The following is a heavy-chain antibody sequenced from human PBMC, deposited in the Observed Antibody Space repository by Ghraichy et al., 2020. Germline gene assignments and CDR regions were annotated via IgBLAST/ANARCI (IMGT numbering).Heavy chain of an antibody. J-gene: IGHJ5*01. Sequence: LSLTCTASGFSFDEHAMHWVRQVPGKGLEWVSGIIWHSRDIVYADSVKGRFTISRENAKNSLYLEMNSLRVEDTALYYCTKGLRFLPRNNWFDSCGQGTLVTVSS. CDR3: TKGLRFLPRNNWFDS. CDR1: GFSFDEHA. V-gene: IGHV3-9*01. CDR2: IIWHSRDI. D-gene: IGHD3-3*01.